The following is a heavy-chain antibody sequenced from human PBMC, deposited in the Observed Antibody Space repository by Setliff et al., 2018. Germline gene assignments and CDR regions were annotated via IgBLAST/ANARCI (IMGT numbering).Heavy chain of an antibody. D-gene: IGHD5-18*01. CDR1: GGSLTQRY. J-gene: IGHJ6*02. CDR2: VYYNGNT. CDR3: ARDRTAYNYGMDV. Sequence: SETLSLTCTLSGGSLTQRYWSWVRQPPGKGLGWIGYVYYNGNTNYSPSLKSRVTISADTSKNQVSLKLTSATAADTAVYYCARDRTAYNYGMDVWGQGTTVTVSS. V-gene: IGHV4-59*11.